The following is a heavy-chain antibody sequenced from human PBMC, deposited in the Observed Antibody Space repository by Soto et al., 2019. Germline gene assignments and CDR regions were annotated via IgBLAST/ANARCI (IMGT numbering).Heavy chain of an antibody. D-gene: IGHD2-21*02. CDR1: GGSISSGGYS. CDR3: ARGVCGGDCYNNCFDP. Sequence: SETLSLTCAVSGGSISSGGYSWSWIRQPPGKGLEWIGYIYHSGSTYYNPSLKSRVTISVDRSKNQFSLKLSSVTAADTAVYYCARGVCGGDCYNNCFDPWCQGTLVTGSS. V-gene: IGHV4-30-2*01. CDR2: IYHSGST. J-gene: IGHJ5*02.